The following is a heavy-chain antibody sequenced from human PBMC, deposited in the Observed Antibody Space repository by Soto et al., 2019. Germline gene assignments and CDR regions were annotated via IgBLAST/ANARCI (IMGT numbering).Heavy chain of an antibody. V-gene: IGHV4-34*01. D-gene: IGHD6-6*01. CDR2: IXHSGRX. CDR1: SGSFNGYY. CDR3: AGSEYSSSSHFDY. Sequence: XXTLSLTCAVYSGSFNGYYWSWIRQPPGXGLEWIGQIXHSGRXNHTPSLKSRVXISVDTSXXQFSLKLSSVTAEDTAVYYCAGSEYSSSSHFDYWGKGTLVPVYS. J-gene: IGHJ4*02.